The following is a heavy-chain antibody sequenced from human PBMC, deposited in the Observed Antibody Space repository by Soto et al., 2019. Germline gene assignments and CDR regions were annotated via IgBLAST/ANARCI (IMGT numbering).Heavy chain of an antibody. Sequence: EVQLVESGVGLVQPGGSLRLSCAASGFTFSSYDMHWVRQATGKGLEWVSAIGTAGDTYYPGSVKGRFTISRENAKNSLYLQMNSLRAGDTAVYYGARNISVAGTAFDYGGQGTMVTVSS. D-gene: IGHD6-19*01. J-gene: IGHJ4*02. CDR3: ARNISVAGTAFDY. V-gene: IGHV3-13*01. CDR1: GFTFSSYD. CDR2: IGTAGDT.